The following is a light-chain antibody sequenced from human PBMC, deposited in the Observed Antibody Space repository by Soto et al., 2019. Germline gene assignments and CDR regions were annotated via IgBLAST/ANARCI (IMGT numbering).Light chain of an antibody. CDR3: SSYTSSSTPYV. CDR1: SSDVGGYND. V-gene: IGLV2-14*01. Sequence: QSALTQPASVSGSPGQSITISCTGTSSDVGGYNDVSWYQQHPGKAPKLLIYEVSNRPSGVSNRFSGYKSGNTASLTISGLQAEDEADYYCSSYTSSSTPYVFGTGTKLTVL. J-gene: IGLJ1*01. CDR2: EVS.